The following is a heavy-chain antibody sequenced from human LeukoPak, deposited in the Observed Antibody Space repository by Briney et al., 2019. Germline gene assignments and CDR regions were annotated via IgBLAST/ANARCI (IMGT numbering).Heavy chain of an antibody. Sequence: GRSLRLSCAASGFTFRSFGMHWVRQAPGKGLEWVAVISYDGNNKYYADSVKGRFTISRDNSKNTLNLQMNSLRAEDTAVYYCAKVITYDSSGYYRHPDYWGQGTLVTVSS. D-gene: IGHD3-22*01. CDR1: GFTFRSFG. J-gene: IGHJ4*02. V-gene: IGHV3-30*18. CDR2: ISYDGNNK. CDR3: AKVITYDSSGYYRHPDY.